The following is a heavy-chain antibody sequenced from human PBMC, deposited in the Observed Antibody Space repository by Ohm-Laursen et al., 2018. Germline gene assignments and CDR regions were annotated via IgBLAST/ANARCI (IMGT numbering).Heavy chain of an antibody. Sequence: TQTLTLTCTVSGFSLSNARMGVSWIRQPPGKALEWLAHNFSKDEKSHSTSLKSRLTISKDTSKSQVVLTMTNMDPVDTATYYCARGRNYYDSSGYYLNWFDPWGQGTLVTVSS. J-gene: IGHJ5*02. CDR2: NFSKDEK. D-gene: IGHD3-22*01. CDR3: ARGRNYYDSSGYYLNWFDP. CDR1: GFSLSNARMG. V-gene: IGHV2-26*01.